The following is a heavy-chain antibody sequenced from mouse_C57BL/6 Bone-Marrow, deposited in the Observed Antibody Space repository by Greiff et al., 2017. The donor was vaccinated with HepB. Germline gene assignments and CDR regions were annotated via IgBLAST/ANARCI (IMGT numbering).Heavy chain of an antibody. CDR2: IDPSDSYT. D-gene: IGHD1-1*01. CDR3: ASRGYYGSSWYFDV. J-gene: IGHJ1*03. Sequence: QVQLKQPGAELVMPGASVKLSCKASGYTFTSYWMHWVKQRPGQGLEWIGEIDPSDSYTNYNQKFKGKSTLTVDKSSSTAYMQLSSLTSEDSAVYYCASRGYYGSSWYFDVWGTGTTVTVSS. CDR1: GYTFTSYW. V-gene: IGHV1-69*01.